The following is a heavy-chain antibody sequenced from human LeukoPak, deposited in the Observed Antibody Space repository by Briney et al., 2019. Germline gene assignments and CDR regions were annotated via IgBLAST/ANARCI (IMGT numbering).Heavy chain of an antibody. CDR2: ISGSGGST. V-gene: IGHV3-23*01. CDR1: GFTFSSYA. D-gene: IGHD6-19*01. CDR3: AKPVLSSGWYVYYFDY. Sequence: GGSLRLSCAASGFTFSSYAMSWVRQAPGKGLEGVSAISGSGGSTYYADSGKGRFTISRDNSKNTLYLQMNSLGGEDTAVYYCAKPVLSSGWYVYYFDYWGQGTLVSVSS. J-gene: IGHJ4*02.